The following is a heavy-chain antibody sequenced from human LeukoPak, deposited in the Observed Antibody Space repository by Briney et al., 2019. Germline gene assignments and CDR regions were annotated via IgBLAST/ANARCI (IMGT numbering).Heavy chain of an antibody. J-gene: IGHJ4*02. CDR2: ISNYNGNT. Sequence: ASVKVSCKASGYTFTSYGITWVRQAPGQGLEWMGWISNYNGNTNYAQNLQGSVTMTTDTSTSTAYMELRSLRSDDTAVYYCARGSQSGGRGLDYWGQGTLVTVSS. CDR3: ARGSQSGGRGLDY. CDR1: GYTFTSYG. V-gene: IGHV1-18*01. D-gene: IGHD1-26*01.